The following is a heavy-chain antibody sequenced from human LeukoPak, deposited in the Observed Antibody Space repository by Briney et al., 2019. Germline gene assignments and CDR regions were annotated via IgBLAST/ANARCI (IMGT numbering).Heavy chain of an antibody. CDR3: ARGGRAFDI. Sequence: VGSLRLSCAACGFTFTGSDAHSVRQATGKGLEWVSAFGTAGDTYYPGSVKGRFTISRENAKNSLYLQMSSVRVGDTAVYYCARGGRAFDIWGQGTMVTVSS. CDR2: FGTAGDT. CDR1: GFTFTGSD. J-gene: IGHJ3*02. V-gene: IGHV3-13*04.